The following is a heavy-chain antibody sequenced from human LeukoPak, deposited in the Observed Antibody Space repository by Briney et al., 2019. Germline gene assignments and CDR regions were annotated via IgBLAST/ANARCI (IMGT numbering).Heavy chain of an antibody. CDR3: AKGGYDSSGYRPTDY. J-gene: IGHJ4*02. CDR2: ISGSGGST. Sequence: PGGSLRLSCAASGFTFSSYAMSWVRQVPGKGLEWVSAISGSGGSTYYADSVKGRFTISRDNSKNTLYLQMNSLRAEDTAVYYCAKGGYDSSGYRPTDYWGQGTLVTVSS. D-gene: IGHD3-22*01. CDR1: GFTFSSYA. V-gene: IGHV3-23*01.